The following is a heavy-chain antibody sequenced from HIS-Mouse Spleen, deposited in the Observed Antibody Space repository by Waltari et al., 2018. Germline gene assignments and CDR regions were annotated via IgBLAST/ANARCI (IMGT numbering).Heavy chain of an antibody. J-gene: IGHJ3*02. Sequence: QVQLQESGPGLVKPSETLSLTCTVSGGYVSSGSYYWSWIRQPPGKGLEWIGYIYYSGLTRYAPPPKRRVPISVVTSQDQFSLEVSSVTAADTAVYYCASRSCSSGWYKALDIWRQGQMVTVSS. D-gene: IGHD6-19*01. CDR2: IYYSGLT. V-gene: IGHV4-61*01. CDR3: ASRSCSSGWYKALDI. CDR1: GGYVSSGSYY.